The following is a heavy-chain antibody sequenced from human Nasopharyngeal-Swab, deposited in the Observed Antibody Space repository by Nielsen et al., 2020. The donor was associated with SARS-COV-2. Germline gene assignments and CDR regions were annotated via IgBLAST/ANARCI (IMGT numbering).Heavy chain of an antibody. CDR3: AKEGATGWFDP. J-gene: IGHJ5*02. Sequence: SETLSLTCTVSGVSITSQYWSWIRQPPGKGLEWIGFITHNSGTSYNPSLKSRVTMFMDTSKNQFSLRLRSVTAAETAVYYCAKEGATGWFDPWGQGTLVTVSS. CDR1: GVSITSQY. CDR2: ITHNSGT. V-gene: IGHV4-59*11.